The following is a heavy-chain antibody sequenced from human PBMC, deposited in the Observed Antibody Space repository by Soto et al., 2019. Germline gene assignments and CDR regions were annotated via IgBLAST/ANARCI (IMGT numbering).Heavy chain of an antibody. CDR2: IYYSGST. J-gene: IGHJ6*02. D-gene: IGHD3-3*01. CDR3: ARQRYDFWSGRTYYYYYGMDV. V-gene: IGHV4-39*01. CDR1: GGSISSSSYY. Sequence: SETLSLTCTVSGGSISSSSYYWGWIRQPPGKGLEWIGSIYYSGSTYYNPSLKSRVTISVDTSKNQFSLKLSSVTAADTAVYYCARQRYDFWSGRTYYYYYGMDVWGQGTTVTVSS.